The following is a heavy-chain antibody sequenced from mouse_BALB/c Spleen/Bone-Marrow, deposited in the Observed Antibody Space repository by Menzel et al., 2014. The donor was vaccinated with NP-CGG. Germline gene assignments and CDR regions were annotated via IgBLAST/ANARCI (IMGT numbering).Heavy chain of an antibody. Sequence: VQLVESGPELVQPGASVRISCKAAGYTFTSYYIHWVKQRPGQGLEWIGWIYPGNVNTKYNEKFKGKATLTADKSSSTAYFLLSSLTSEDSAVYFCAREANWNFDYWGQGTTLTVSS. CDR3: AREANWNFDY. J-gene: IGHJ2*01. V-gene: IGHV1S56*01. CDR1: GYTFTSYY. D-gene: IGHD4-1*01. CDR2: IYPGNVNT.